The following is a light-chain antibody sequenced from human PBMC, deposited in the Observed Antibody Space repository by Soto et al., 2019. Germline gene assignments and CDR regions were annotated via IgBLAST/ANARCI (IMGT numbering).Light chain of an antibody. Sequence: QSVLTQPPSASGTPGQRVTISCSGTNSDLGSNTVNWYQQLPGTAPKLLIYSNNRRPSGVSGRFSGSKSGTSASLAISGLQSEDEANYSWVPLHDSLNVWVFGGGTKLTVL. CDR2: SNN. CDR1: NSDLGSNT. J-gene: IGLJ3*02. V-gene: IGLV1-44*01. CDR3: VPLHDSLNVWV.